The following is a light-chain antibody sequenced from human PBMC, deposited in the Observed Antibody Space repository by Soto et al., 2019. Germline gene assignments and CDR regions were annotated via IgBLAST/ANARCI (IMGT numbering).Light chain of an antibody. J-gene: IGLJ1*01. CDR2: DIR. CDR3: SSYTSSSTRV. V-gene: IGLV2-14*03. CDR1: SSDVGGYKY. Sequence: QSVLTQPASVSGSPGQSITISCTGTSSDVGGYKYVFWYQQHPGKAPKLMIYDIRNRPSGVSNRFSGSKSGNTASLTISGLQAEDEADYYCSSYTSSSTRVFGTGTKLTVL.